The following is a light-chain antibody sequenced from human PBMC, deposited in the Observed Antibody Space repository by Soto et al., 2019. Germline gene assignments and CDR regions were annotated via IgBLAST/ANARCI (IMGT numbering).Light chain of an antibody. J-gene: IGKJ2*01. CDR3: QQYNDWPTT. Sequence: DIVMTQSPLSLPVTPGEPASISCRSSQSLLHSNGYNFLDWYLQKPGQSPQLLIYLGSSRSSGVPDRFSGSGSGTEFTLTISSLQSEDFAVYYCQQYNDWPTTFGQGTKVDIK. CDR1: QSLLHSNGYNF. V-gene: IGKV2-28*01. CDR2: LGS.